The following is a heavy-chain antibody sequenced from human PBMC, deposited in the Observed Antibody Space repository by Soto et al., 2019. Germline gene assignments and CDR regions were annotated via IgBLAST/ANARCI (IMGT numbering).Heavy chain of an antibody. V-gene: IGHV3-30-3*01. CDR2: ISYDGSNK. J-gene: IGHJ6*02. CDR3: ARDDLNYYDSSGYSYYYYYGMDV. D-gene: IGHD3-22*01. Sequence: QVQLVESGGGVVQPGRSLRLSCAASGFTFSSYAMHWVRQAPGKGLEWVAVISYDGSNKYYADSVKGRFTISRDNSKNTLYLQMNSLRAEDTAVYYCARDDLNYYDSSGYSYYYYYGMDVWGQVTTVTVSS. CDR1: GFTFSSYA.